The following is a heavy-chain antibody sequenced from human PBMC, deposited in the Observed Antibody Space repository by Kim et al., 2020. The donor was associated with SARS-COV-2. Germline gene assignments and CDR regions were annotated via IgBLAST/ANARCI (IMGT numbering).Heavy chain of an antibody. CDR2: IIPIFGTA. V-gene: IGHV1-69*13. CDR3: ARDLWSKDRVRGVLDYYYGMDV. CDR1: GGTFSSYA. D-gene: IGHD3-10*01. J-gene: IGHJ6*02. Sequence: SVKVSCKASGGTFSSYAISWVRQAPGQGLEWMGGIIPIFGTANYAQKFQGRVTITADESTSTAYMELSSLRSEDTAVYYCARDLWSKDRVRGVLDYYYGMDVWGQGTTVTVSS.